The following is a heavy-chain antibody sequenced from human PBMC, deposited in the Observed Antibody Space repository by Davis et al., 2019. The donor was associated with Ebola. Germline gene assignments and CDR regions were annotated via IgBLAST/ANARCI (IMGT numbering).Heavy chain of an antibody. V-gene: IGHV1-69*04. CDR1: GYTFTSYG. J-gene: IGHJ4*02. Sequence: SVKVSCKASGYTFTSYGISWVRQAPGQGLEWMGRIIPILGIANYAQKFQGRVTITADESTSTAYMELSSLRSEDTAVYYCARGGALYGDYVHDYWGQGTLVTVSS. CDR3: ARGGALYGDYVHDY. CDR2: IIPILGIA. D-gene: IGHD4-17*01.